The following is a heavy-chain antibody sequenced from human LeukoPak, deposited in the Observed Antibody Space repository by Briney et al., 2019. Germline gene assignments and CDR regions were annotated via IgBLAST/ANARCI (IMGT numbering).Heavy chain of an antibody. CDR2: INPSGGST. CDR1: GYTFTSYY. Sequence: ASVKVSCKASGYTFTSYYMHWVRQAPGQGLEWMGIINPSGGSTSYAQKFQGRVTMTRDTSTSTVYMELSSLRSEDTAVYYCARGSYRLRLGELSFPPLGYWGQGALVTVSS. V-gene: IGHV1-46*01. D-gene: IGHD3-16*02. J-gene: IGHJ4*02. CDR3: ARGSYRLRLGELSFPPLGY.